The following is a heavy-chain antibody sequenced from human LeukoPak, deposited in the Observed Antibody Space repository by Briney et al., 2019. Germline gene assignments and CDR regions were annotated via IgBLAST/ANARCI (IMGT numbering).Heavy chain of an antibody. Sequence: SETLSLTCAVYGGSFSGYYWSWIRQPPGKGLEWIGEINHSGSTNYNPSLKSRVTISVDTSKNQFSLKLSSVTAADTAMYYCARGDNYVFDVWGRGTLVSVSS. CDR1: GGSFSGYY. J-gene: IGHJ2*01. V-gene: IGHV4-34*01. D-gene: IGHD5-24*01. CDR2: INHSGST. CDR3: ARGDNYVFDV.